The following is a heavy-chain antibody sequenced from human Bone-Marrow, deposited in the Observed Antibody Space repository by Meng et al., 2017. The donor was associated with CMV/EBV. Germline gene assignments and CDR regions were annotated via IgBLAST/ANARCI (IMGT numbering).Heavy chain of an antibody. CDR2: IIPILGIA. Sequence: SVKVSCKASGGTFSSYAISWVRQAPGQGLEWMGGIIPILGIANYAQKFQGRVTITADKSTSTAYMELSSLRSEDTAVYYCARGGGVSYFATGGRDWYFDRWGQGTLVTVSS. CDR3: ARGGGVSYFATGGRDWYFDR. CDR1: GGTFSSYA. D-gene: IGHD3-9*01. V-gene: IGHV1-69*10. J-gene: IGHJ4*02.